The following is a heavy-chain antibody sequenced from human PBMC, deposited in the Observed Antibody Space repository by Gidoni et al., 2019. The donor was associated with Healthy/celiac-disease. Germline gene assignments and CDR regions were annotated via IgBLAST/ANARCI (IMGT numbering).Heavy chain of an antibody. CDR2: INHSGST. Sequence: QVQLQQWGAGLLKPSETLSLTCAVYGGSFSGCYWSWIRQPPGKGLEWIGEINHSGSTNSTPSLKSRVTISVDTSKNQFSLKLSSVTAADTAVYYCARGMSRSWYWGPNWFDPWGQGTLVTVSS. CDR1: GGSFSGCY. J-gene: IGHJ5*02. CDR3: ARGMSRSWYWGPNWFDP. D-gene: IGHD6-13*01. V-gene: IGHV4-34*01.